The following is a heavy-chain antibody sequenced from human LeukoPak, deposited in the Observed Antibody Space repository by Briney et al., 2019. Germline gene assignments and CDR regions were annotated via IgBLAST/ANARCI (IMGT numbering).Heavy chain of an antibody. CDR3: ATVQREYYYDSSGIMGN. Sequence: AGGSLRLSCAASGFTVSSNYMSWVRQAPGKGLEWVSVIYSGGSTYYADSVKGRFTISRDNSKNTLYLQMDSLRAEDTAVYYCATVQREYYYDSSGIMGNWGQGTLVTVSS. V-gene: IGHV3-53*05. CDR1: GFTVSSNY. J-gene: IGHJ4*02. CDR2: IYSGGST. D-gene: IGHD3-22*01.